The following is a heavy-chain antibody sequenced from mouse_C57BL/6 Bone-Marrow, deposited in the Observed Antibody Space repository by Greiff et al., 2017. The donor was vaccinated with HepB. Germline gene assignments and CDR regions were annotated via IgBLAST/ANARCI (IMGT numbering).Heavy chain of an antibody. Sequence: VQGVESGEGLVKPGGSLKLSCAASGFTFSSYAMSWVRQTPEKRLEWVAYISSGGDYIYYADTVKGRFTISRDNARNTLYLQMSSLKSEDTAMYYCTTLTTVYWYFDVWGTGTTVTVSS. CDR3: TTLTTVYWYFDV. CDR2: ISSGGDYI. D-gene: IGHD1-1*01. V-gene: IGHV5-9-1*02. CDR1: GFTFSSYA. J-gene: IGHJ1*03.